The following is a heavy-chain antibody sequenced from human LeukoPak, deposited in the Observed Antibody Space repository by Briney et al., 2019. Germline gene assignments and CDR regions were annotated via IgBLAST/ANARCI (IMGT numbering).Heavy chain of an antibody. D-gene: IGHD1-26*01. V-gene: IGHV1-18*01. Sequence: ASVKVSCKASGYTFTSYGISWVRQGPGQGLEWMGWISAYNGNTNYAQKLQGRVTMTTDTSTSTAYMELRSLRSDDTAVYYCASRSGSYHYYYYGMDVWGQGTTVTVSS. J-gene: IGHJ6*02. CDR2: ISAYNGNT. CDR1: GYTFTSYG. CDR3: ASRSGSYHYYYYGMDV.